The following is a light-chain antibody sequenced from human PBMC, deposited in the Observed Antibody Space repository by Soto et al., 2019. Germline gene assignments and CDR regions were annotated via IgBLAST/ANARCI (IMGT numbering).Light chain of an antibody. J-gene: IGKJ2*01. CDR1: QSISSW. Sequence: DIEMTQSPSTLSASVGDRVTITCRASQSISSWLAWYQQKPGKAPKLLIYKESSLESGVPSSFSGSGSGTEFTLTISSLQPDDFATYYCQRYNGYPYTFGQGTKLEIK. CDR2: KES. CDR3: QRYNGYPYT. V-gene: IGKV1-5*03.